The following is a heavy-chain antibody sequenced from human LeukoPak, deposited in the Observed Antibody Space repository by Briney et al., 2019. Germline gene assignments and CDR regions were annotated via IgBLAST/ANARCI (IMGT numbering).Heavy chain of an antibody. J-gene: IGHJ4*02. D-gene: IGHD2-2*01. CDR2: IYYSGST. V-gene: IGHV4-59*01. Sequence: SETLSLTCTVSGGSISSYYWSWIRQPPGKGLEWIGYIYYSGSTNYNPSLKSRVTISVDTSKNQFSLKLSSVTAADTAVYYCARAGYCSSTSCYFDYWGQGTLVTVSS. CDR1: GGSISSYY. CDR3: ARAGYCSSTSCYFDY.